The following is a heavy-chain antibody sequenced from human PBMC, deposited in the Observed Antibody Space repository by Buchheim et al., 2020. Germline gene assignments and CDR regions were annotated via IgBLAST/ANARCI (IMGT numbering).Heavy chain of an antibody. D-gene: IGHD3-3*01. CDR2: ISYDGSNK. CDR1: GFTFSSYG. V-gene: IGHV3-30*18. CDR3: AKERLRFLGGYYFDY. J-gene: IGHJ4*02. Sequence: QVQLVESGGGVVQPGRSLRLSCAASGFTFSSYGMHWVRQAPGKGLEWVAVISYDGSNKYYADSVKGRFTISRDNSKNTLYLQMNSLRAEDTAVYYCAKERLRFLGGYYFDYWGQGTL.